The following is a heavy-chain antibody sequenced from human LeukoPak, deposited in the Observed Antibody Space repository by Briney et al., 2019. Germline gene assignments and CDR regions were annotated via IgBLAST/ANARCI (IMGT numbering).Heavy chain of an antibody. J-gene: IGHJ4*02. V-gene: IGHV6-1*01. D-gene: IGHD6-19*01. CDR3: ARSPSPYSSGWYFDY. CDR1: GDSVTINSAA. CDR2: TYQRSKWYN. Sequence: SQTLSLTCAISGDSVTINSAAWNWIRQSPSRGLEWLGRTYQRSKWYNDYAVSVKSRITIDPDISKNQFSLQLNSVTPEDTAVYYCARSPSPYSSGWYFDYWGQGTLVTVSS.